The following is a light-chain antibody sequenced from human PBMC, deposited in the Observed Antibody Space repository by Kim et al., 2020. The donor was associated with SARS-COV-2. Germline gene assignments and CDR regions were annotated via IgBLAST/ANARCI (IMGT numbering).Light chain of an antibody. Sequence: LSPGESATLSCKASQSIYSNSVAWYQQKPGQTPRLLIYDASSRATAIADRCSGSGSGTDFTLTISRLEPEDFAVYYCQQYGSSPTFGQGTKVDIK. CDR1: QSIYSNS. J-gene: IGKJ1*01. CDR3: QQYGSSPT. CDR2: DAS. V-gene: IGKV3-20*01.